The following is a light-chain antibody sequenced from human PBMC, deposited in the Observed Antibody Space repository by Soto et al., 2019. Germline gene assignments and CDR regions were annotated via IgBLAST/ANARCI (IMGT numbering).Light chain of an antibody. J-gene: IGLJ1*01. V-gene: IGLV3-9*01. CDR3: QVWDSSTEV. CDR2: KNN. CDR1: NIELKK. Sequence: SYELTQPLSVSVALGQTASITCGGNNIELKKVHWYQQKSGQAPVLVIYKNNNRPTGIPERFSGSNSGNTATLTISRAQAGDEADYYCQVWDSSTEVFGTGTKLTVL.